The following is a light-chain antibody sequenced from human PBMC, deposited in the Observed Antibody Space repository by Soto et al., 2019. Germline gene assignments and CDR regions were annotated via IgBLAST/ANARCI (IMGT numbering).Light chain of an antibody. CDR1: QRISTY. Sequence: DTFSCRASQRISTYLAWYQVKPGQAPRLLTYDASIRATGVPARFRGSGSGTDFTLTIRSIEPEDFAVYYCQPRSSWRPAFGQRTRLEL. CDR2: DAS. V-gene: IGKV3-11*01. J-gene: IGKJ5*01. CDR3: QPRSSWRPA.